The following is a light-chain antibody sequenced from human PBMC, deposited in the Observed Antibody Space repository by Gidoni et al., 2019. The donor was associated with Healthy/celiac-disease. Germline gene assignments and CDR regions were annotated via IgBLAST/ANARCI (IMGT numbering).Light chain of an antibody. CDR1: QSVSSY. J-gene: IGKJ2*01. CDR3: QQRSNWLYT. Sequence: EIVLTQSPATLSLSPGERATLSCRASQSVSSYLAWYKQKPGQAPRRLIYDASNRATGIPARFSGSGSGTDFTLTIRSLEPEDFAVYYCQQRSNWLYTFGQGTKLEIK. V-gene: IGKV3-11*01. CDR2: DAS.